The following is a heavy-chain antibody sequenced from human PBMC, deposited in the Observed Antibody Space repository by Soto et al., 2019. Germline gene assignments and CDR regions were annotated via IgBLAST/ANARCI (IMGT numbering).Heavy chain of an antibody. Sequence: QITLKESGPTLVKPTQTLTLTCTFSGFSLSTSGVGVGWIRQPPGKALEWLALLYWDDDKRYSPSLKSRLTITKDTSKSQLVLTMTNMDPVDTATYFCAHRQRTVYFDYWGQGTLVTVSS. CDR2: LYWDDDK. J-gene: IGHJ4*02. CDR1: GFSLSTSGVG. CDR3: AHRQRTVYFDY. D-gene: IGHD4-17*01. V-gene: IGHV2-5*02.